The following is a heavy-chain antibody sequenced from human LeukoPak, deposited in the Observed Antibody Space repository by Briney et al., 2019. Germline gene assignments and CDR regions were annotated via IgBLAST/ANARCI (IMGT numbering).Heavy chain of an antibody. D-gene: IGHD3-10*01. CDR2: VYPTGST. Sequence: PSEPLTLPCDLCGGPLRRLWWRGPRQPAGKGLEWIGRVYPTGSTRLNPSLKRRLTIYMDTSTNPFSLKLPSVDAADPAVYFCARQGKIVSYYFLDYWGQGTLVTVSS. J-gene: IGHJ4*02. V-gene: IGHV4-4*07. CDR1: GGPLRRLW. CDR3: ARQGKIVSYYFLDY.